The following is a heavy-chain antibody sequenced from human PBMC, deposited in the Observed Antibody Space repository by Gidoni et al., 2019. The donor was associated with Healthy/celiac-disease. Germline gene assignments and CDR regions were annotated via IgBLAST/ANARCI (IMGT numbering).Heavy chain of an antibody. D-gene: IGHD3-22*01. CDR1: GFNFDDYP. CDR2: SSWDSHII. Sequence: EVQLVESGGGLVQPGRYVRLCCAAAGFNFDDYPLHWVRQAPGKGLECVSGSSWDSHIIGYADSVKGRFTISRDNAKNSLYLQMNSLRAEDTALYYCAKGAGDDSSGYYYALDYCGQGTLVTVSS. V-gene: IGHV3-9*01. J-gene: IGHJ4*02. CDR3: AKGAGDDSSGYYYALDY.